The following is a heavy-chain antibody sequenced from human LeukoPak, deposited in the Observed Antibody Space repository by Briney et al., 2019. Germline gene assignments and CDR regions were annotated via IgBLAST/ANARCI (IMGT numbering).Heavy chain of an antibody. V-gene: IGHV3-13*01. Sequence: GGSLRLSCAASGFSFSNYWMIWVRQATGKGLEWVSAIGTAGDTYYPGSVKGRFTISRENAKNSLYLQMNSLRAGDTAVYYCARGGMATIAYFDYWGQGTLVTVSS. CDR2: IGTAGDT. D-gene: IGHD5-24*01. CDR1: GFSFSNYW. CDR3: ARGGMATIAYFDY. J-gene: IGHJ4*02.